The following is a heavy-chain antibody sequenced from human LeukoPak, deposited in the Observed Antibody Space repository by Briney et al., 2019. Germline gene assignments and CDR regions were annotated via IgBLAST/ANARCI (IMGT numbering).Heavy chain of an antibody. Sequence: SETLSLTCGVSGDSMNSGGYSWNWIRQPPGKNLEWVVYIFYNGSTYYNPSLKSRVTISVDWSKNQFSLKLRPVTAADTAVYFCASRYYDILSGYYDGMDVWGRGTTVTVSS. V-gene: IGHV4-30-2*01. CDR3: ASRYYDILSGYYDGMDV. J-gene: IGHJ6*02. CDR1: GDSMNSGGYS. CDR2: IFYNGST. D-gene: IGHD3-9*01.